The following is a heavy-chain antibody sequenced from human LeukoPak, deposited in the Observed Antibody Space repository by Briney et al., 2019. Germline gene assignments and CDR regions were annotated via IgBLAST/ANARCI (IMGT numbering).Heavy chain of an antibody. D-gene: IGHD3-10*01. J-gene: IGHJ4*02. CDR2: ISPNGVIT. Sequence: GGSLRLSCAAPGFTFSSHGMNWVRQAPGKGLEWVSGISPNGVITYYADSVKGRFTISRDNSKSTLYIQMNSLRAEDTAVYYCARAKPKNMVRGLIMRRESRYYFDYWGQGTLVTVSS. CDR3: ARAKPKNMVRGLIMRRESRYYFDY. CDR1: GFTFSSHG. V-gene: IGHV3-23*01.